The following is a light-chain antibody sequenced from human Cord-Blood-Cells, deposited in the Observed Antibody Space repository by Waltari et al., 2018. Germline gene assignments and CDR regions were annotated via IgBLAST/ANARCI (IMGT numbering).Light chain of an antibody. CDR2: AAS. CDR1: QGISSY. CDR3: QQYYSYPCT. V-gene: IGKV1-8*01. Sequence: AIRITQSPSSLSASTGDRVTITCRASQGISSYLAWYQQKPGKAPKLLIYAASTLQSGVPSRFSGSGSGTDFTLTSSCLQSEDFATYDCQQYYSYPCTFGQGTKVEIK. J-gene: IGKJ1*01.